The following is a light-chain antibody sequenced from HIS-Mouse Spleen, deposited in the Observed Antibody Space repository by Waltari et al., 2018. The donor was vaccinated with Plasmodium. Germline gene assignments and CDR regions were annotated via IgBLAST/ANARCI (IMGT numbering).Light chain of an antibody. CDR1: QSVSSSY. CDR3: QQYGSSRFT. CDR2: GAS. Sequence: DIVLTQSPGPLLLSPRERATLTCRASQSVSSSYLAWYQQKPGQAPRLLIYGASSRATGIPDRFSGSGSGTDFTLTISRLEPEDFAVYYCQQYGSSRFTFGPGTKVDIK. J-gene: IGKJ3*01. V-gene: IGKV3-20*01.